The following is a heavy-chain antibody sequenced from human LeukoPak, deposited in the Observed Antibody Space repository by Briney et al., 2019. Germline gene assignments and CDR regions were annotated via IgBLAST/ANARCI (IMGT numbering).Heavy chain of an antibody. CDR2: IYHSGST. V-gene: IGHV4-4*02. Sequence: SGTLSLTCAVSGGSISSSNWWSWVRQPPGKGLEWIGEIYHSGSTNYNPSLKSRVTISVDKSKNQFSLKLNSVTAADTAVYYCARGGDDYVWGSYRFWGQGTLVTVSS. J-gene: IGHJ4*02. CDR3: ARGGDDYVWGSYRF. CDR1: GGSISSSNW. D-gene: IGHD3-16*02.